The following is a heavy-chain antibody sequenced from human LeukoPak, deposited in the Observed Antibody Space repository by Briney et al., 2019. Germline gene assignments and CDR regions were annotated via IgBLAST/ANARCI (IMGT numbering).Heavy chain of an antibody. D-gene: IGHD3-3*01. J-gene: IGHJ6*03. CDR3: ARDRAKANYDFWSGYLEGMCMDV. CDR1: GGSISSGDYY. CDR2: IYYSGST. Sequence: SETLSLTCTVSGGSISSGDYYWSWIRQPPGKGLEWIGYIYYSGSTYYNPSLKSRVTISVDTSKNQFSLKLSSVTAADTAVYYCARDRAKANYDFWSGYLEGMCMDVWGKGTTVTVSS. V-gene: IGHV4-30-4*08.